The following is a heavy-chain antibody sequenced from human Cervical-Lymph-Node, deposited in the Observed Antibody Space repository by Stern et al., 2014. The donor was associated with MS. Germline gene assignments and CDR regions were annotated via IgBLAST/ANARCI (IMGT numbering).Heavy chain of an antibody. J-gene: IGHJ2*01. V-gene: IGHV4-4*02. CDR3: ARERQQYCNSEGCSYWYFDL. CDR1: GGSVSSTNW. CDR2: IYHSGAS. Sequence: QVQLVESGPGLVKPSGTLSLTCAVSGGSVSSTNWWSWVRQSPGKGLEWIGNIYHSGASNYRPSLRSRVSISLDNSKKHLSLHLTSVTAADTAVYYCARERQQYCNSEGCSYWYFDLWGRGTLVTVSS. D-gene: IGHD2/OR15-2a*01.